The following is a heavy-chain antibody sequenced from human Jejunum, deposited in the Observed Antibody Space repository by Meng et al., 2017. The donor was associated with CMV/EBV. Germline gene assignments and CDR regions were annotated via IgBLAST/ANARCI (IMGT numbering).Heavy chain of an antibody. J-gene: IGHJ4*02. CDR1: GFSFPTYP. V-gene: IGHV3-21*01. CDR3: ASVGYGY. D-gene: IGHD6-13*01. Sequence: SLRCSCAPSGFSFPTYPMNWVRQAPGKGLECVSAISSSSAIIAYADSVKGRFTISRDNAKNSLYLQLNSPRAEDTAMYYCASVGYGYWGQGTMVTVSS. CDR2: ISSSSAII.